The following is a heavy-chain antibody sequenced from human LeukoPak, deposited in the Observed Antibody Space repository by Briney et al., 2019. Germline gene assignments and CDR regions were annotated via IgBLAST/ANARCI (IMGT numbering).Heavy chain of an antibody. CDR1: GFTFSNYN. Sequence: GGSLRLSCAASGFTFSNYNFYWVRQAPGKGLEWVSSISSTSSYIYYADLVKGRFTISRDNSKNTLYLQMNSLRAEDTAVYYCAKEPDIVVVPAAITYWGQGTLVTVSS. D-gene: IGHD2-2*01. CDR2: ISSTSSYI. J-gene: IGHJ4*02. CDR3: AKEPDIVVVPAAITY. V-gene: IGHV3-21*04.